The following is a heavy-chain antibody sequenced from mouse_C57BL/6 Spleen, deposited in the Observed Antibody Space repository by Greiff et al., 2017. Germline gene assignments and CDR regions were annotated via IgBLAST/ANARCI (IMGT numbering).Heavy chain of an antibody. V-gene: IGHV1-54*01. CDR2: INPGSGGT. Sequence: LQESGAELVRPGTSVKVSCKASGYAFTNYLIEWVKQRPGQGLEWIGVINPGSGGTNYNEKFKGKATLTADKSSSTAYMQLSSLTTEASEVYFCARGGGQLRSLFDYWGQGTTLTVSS. CDR1: GYAFTNYL. CDR3: ARGGGQLRSLFDY. J-gene: IGHJ2*01. D-gene: IGHD3-2*02.